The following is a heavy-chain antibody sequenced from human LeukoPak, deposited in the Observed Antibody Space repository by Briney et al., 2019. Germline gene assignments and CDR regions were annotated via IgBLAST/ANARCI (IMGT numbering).Heavy chain of an antibody. Sequence: SETLSLTCAVSGGSISSGGYSWSWIRQPPGKGLEWIGEINHSGSTNYNPSLKSRVTISVDTSKNQFSLKLSSVTAADTAVYYCARAPYDYVWGSYRPRAYFDYWGQGTLVTVSS. CDR3: ARAPYDYVWGSYRPRAYFDY. CDR2: INHSGST. CDR1: GGSISSGGYS. V-gene: IGHV4-34*01. D-gene: IGHD3-16*02. J-gene: IGHJ4*02.